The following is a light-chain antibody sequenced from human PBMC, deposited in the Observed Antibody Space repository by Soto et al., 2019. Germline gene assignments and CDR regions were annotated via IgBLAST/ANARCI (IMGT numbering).Light chain of an antibody. CDR2: DND. Sequence: QSVLTQPPSVSAAPGQKVTICCSGSNSNIGSNSVSWYQQLPGTAPKLLIYDNDKRPSEIPDRFSGSRSGTSATLGIAGLQTGDVADYYCVTWDCSLDAWVFGGGTKVTVL. J-gene: IGLJ3*02. CDR1: NSNIGSNS. CDR3: VTWDCSLDAWV. V-gene: IGLV1-51*01.